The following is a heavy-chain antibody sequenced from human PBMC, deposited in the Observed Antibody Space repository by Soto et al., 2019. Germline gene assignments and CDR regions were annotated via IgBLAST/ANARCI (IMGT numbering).Heavy chain of an antibody. CDR3: ARNILGGTTDY. V-gene: IGHV1-3*01. Sequence: AASVKVSCKASGYSFSTHAMHWVRQAPGQGLEWVGWINSVNDHTIYSEKFQGRVTITSDTSATTAYMELSSLTSEDTAIYYCARNILGGTTDYWGQGTLVTVSS. D-gene: IGHD3-16*01. CDR1: GYSFSTHA. J-gene: IGHJ4*02. CDR2: INSVNDHT.